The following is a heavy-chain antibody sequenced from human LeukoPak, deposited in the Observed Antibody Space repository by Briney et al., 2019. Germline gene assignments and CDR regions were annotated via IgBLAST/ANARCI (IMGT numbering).Heavy chain of an antibody. CDR3: AKGFREFDTPTSYSSFDT. Sequence: PGGSLRLSCAASGFTFSRFALSWVRQAPGKGLEWVSGVSYIRVATYYADSVKGRFTISRDDSQNILYLQMNGLRAEDTAVYFCAKGFREFDTPTSYSSFDTWGQGTMVTVSS. CDR1: GFTFSRFA. D-gene: IGHD5-18*01. CDR2: VSYIRVAT. V-gene: IGHV3-23*01. J-gene: IGHJ3*02.